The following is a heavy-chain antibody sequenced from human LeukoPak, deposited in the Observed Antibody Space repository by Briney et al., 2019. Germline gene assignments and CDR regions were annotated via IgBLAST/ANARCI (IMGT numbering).Heavy chain of an antibody. CDR2: ISGRGGST. Sequence: GGSLRLSCAASGFTFSTYAMSWVRQPPGKGLEWVSVISGRGGSTYYGDSVKGRFTISRDNSKNTLYLQMNSLRAEDTAVYYCAKYNYHGSGSYYNDFDYWGQGTLVTVSS. D-gene: IGHD3-10*01. CDR1: GFTFSTYA. V-gene: IGHV3-23*01. CDR3: AKYNYHGSGSYYNDFDY. J-gene: IGHJ4*02.